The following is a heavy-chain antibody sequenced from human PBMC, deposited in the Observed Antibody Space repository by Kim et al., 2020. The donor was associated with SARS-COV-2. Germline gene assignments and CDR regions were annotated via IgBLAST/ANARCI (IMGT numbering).Heavy chain of an antibody. Sequence: SETLSLTCAVYGGSFSGYYWSWIRQPPGKGLEWIGEINHSGSTNYNPSLKSRVTISVDTSKNQFSLKLSSVTAADTAVYYCARVAGGHCSSTSCYISLRGHRLYNWFDPWGQGTLVTVSS. V-gene: IGHV4-34*01. CDR3: ARVAGGHCSSTSCYISLRGHRLYNWFDP. D-gene: IGHD2-2*02. J-gene: IGHJ5*02. CDR2: INHSGST. CDR1: GGSFSGYY.